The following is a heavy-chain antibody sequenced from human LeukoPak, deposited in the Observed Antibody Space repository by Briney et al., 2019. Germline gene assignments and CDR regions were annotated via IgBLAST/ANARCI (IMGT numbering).Heavy chain of an antibody. D-gene: IGHD6-25*01. V-gene: IGHV3-30*04. Sequence: QSGRSLRLSCAASRFTFSSYAMHWVRQAPGKGLEWVAVISYDGSNKYYADSVKGRFTISRDNSKNTLYLQMNSLRAEDTAVYYCAKSSIAAATFDYWGQGTLVTVSS. J-gene: IGHJ4*02. CDR2: ISYDGSNK. CDR1: RFTFSSYA. CDR3: AKSSIAAATFDY.